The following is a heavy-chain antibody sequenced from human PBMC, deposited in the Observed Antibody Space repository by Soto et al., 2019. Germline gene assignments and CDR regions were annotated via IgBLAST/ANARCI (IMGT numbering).Heavy chain of an antibody. CDR3: ARSRPTYYYDSSGYYYGDGFDY. CDR1: GGSFSSYV. D-gene: IGHD3-22*01. J-gene: IGHJ4*02. Sequence: QVQLVQSGAEVKKPGSSVKVSCKASGGSFSSYVISWVRQAPGQGLEWMGGIIPIFGTANYAQRFQGRVTIPADNSTSTAYMELSSLRSEDTAVYYCARSRPTYYYDSSGYYYGDGFDYWGQGTLVTVSS. V-gene: IGHV1-69*06. CDR2: IIPIFGTA.